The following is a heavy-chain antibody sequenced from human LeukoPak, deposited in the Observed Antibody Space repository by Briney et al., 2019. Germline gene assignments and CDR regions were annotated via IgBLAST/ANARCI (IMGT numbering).Heavy chain of an antibody. D-gene: IGHD2-2*01. Sequence: ASVKVSCKASGYTFTGYYMHWVRQAPGQGLEWMGWINPNSGGTNYAQKFQGRVTMTRDTSISTAYMELSRLRSDDTAVYYCPRDRVPAATRYYYYYMDVWGKGTTVTVSS. CDR2: INPNSGGT. V-gene: IGHV1-2*02. J-gene: IGHJ6*03. CDR1: GYTFTGYY. CDR3: PRDRVPAATRYYYYYMDV.